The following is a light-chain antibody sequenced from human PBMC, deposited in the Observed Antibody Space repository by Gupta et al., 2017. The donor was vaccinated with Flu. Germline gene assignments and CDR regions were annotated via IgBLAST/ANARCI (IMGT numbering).Light chain of an antibody. CDR3: QQYGISGYT. J-gene: IGKJ2*01. CDR2: GAS. Sequence: LALSPGERATLSCRASQSVNNNLLTWYQQKPGQAPRLLIYGASSRATGIPDRFSGSGSGTDFTLTIRRLEPEDFAVYYCQQYGISGYTFGQGTKLEIK. V-gene: IGKV3-20*01. CDR1: QSVNNNL.